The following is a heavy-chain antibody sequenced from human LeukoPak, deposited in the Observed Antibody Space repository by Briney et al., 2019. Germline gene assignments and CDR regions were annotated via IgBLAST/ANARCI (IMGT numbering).Heavy chain of an antibody. CDR2: IWTGAGA. CDR3: ARGTDYHGYQVRGFDY. Sequence: SQTLSLTCTVSGGSINSGDYYWSWLRQRVGKGLKWIGRIWTGAGASYKASLKSRVTISVDTSKNQFSLKLTSETAEDTAVYYCARGTDYHGYQVRGFDYWGQGTLVTVSS. D-gene: IGHD3-10*01. CDR1: GGSINSGDYY. V-gene: IGHV4-61*02. J-gene: IGHJ4*02.